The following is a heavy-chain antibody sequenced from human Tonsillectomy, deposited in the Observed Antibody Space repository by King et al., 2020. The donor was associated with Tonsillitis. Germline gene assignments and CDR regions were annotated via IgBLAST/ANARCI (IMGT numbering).Heavy chain of an antibody. D-gene: IGHD3-22*01. CDR2: TYYRSKWYN. CDR3: EREGVSGYSFPAYSYYMDV. V-gene: IGHV6-1*01. CDR1: VDSVSSNSAA. Sequence: VQLQQSGPGLVKPSQTLSLTCAISVDSVSSNSAAWNWIRQSPSRCLEWLGRTYYRSKWYNDYAVSVISRININPDTSQNQFSLQLNSLTPEETAVYYWEREGVSGYSFPAYSYYMDVWGKGTTVTVSS. J-gene: IGHJ6*03.